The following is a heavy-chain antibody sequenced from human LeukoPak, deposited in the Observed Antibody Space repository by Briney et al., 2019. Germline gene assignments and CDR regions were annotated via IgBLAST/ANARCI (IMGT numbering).Heavy chain of an antibody. Sequence: GGSLRLSCAASGFTSSNYWMHWVRQAPGKGLVWVSRINGDGSSTSYADSVKGRFTISRDNAKNTLYLQMDSLRAEDTAVYYCARDPYGSGRYWGQGTRVTVSS. CDR1: GFTSSNYW. D-gene: IGHD3-10*01. CDR2: INGDGSST. J-gene: IGHJ4*02. V-gene: IGHV3-74*01. CDR3: ARDPYGSGRY.